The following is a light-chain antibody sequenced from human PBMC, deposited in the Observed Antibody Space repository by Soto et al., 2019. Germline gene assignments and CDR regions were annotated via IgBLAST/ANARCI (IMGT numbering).Light chain of an antibody. J-gene: IGLJ1*01. CDR3: GSYKSRRTRV. Sequence: QAALTQPASVSGSPGQSITISCTGTSSDVGGYNYVSWYQQHPGKAPKLVIYDVSNRPSGVSNRFSGSKSGNTASLTISGLLAEDEADYYCGSYKSRRTRVFGTGTKVTVL. V-gene: IGLV2-14*01. CDR1: SSDVGGYNY. CDR2: DVS.